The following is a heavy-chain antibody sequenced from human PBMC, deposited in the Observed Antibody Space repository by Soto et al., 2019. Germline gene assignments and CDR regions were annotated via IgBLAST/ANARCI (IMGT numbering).Heavy chain of an antibody. J-gene: IGHJ6*02. V-gene: IGHV4-39*01. CDR3: ARSLTTVLTMDV. Sequence: QLQLQESGPGLVKPSETLSLTCTVSGGSISSSSYYWGWVRQPPGKGLEWIGSIYYSGSTYYNPSLKSLVTIPVATSRNQFSRKLSSVPAADPAVYYCARSLTTVLTMDVWGQGTTVTFSS. D-gene: IGHD4-17*01. CDR2: IYYSGST. CDR1: GGSISSSSYY.